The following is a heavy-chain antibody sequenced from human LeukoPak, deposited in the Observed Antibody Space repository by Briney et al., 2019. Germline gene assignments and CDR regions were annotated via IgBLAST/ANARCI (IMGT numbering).Heavy chain of an antibody. CDR1: GGTFSSYA. CDR3: ARTGRYCGGDCYSPSFDY. D-gene: IGHD2-21*02. Sequence: SVTVSCKASGGTFSSYAISWVRQAPGQGLEWMGGIIPIFGTANYAQKFQGRVTITADESTSTAYMELSRLRSEDTAVYYCARTGRYCGGDCYSPSFDYWGQGTLVTVSS. V-gene: IGHV1-69*13. J-gene: IGHJ4*02. CDR2: IIPIFGTA.